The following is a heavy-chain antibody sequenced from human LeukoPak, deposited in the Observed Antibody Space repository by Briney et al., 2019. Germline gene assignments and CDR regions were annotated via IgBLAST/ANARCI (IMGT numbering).Heavy chain of an antibody. D-gene: IGHD4-23*01. CDR2: ISDSGVST. CDR3: AKDLGYGGNPPVYFDY. CDR1: GFTFSSYG. V-gene: IGHV3-23*01. J-gene: IGHJ4*02. Sequence: GGSLRLSCAASGFTFSSYGMNWVRQAPGKGLEWVSSISDSGVSTYYADSVKGRFTVSRDNSKNTLYLQMNSLRAEDTAVYYCAKDLGYGGNPPVYFDYWGQGTLVTVSS.